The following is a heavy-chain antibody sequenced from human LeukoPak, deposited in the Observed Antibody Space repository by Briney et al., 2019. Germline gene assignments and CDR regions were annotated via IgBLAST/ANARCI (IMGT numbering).Heavy chain of an antibody. CDR3: ARGQLADNQ. CDR2: IKPDGSEK. CDR1: GFTVSSNE. D-gene: IGHD1-14*01. J-gene: IGHJ4*02. Sequence: GGSLRLSCAASGFTVSSNEMSWVRQTPGKGLEWVAKIKPDGSEKSYVDSVKGRFTISRDNAKNSVYLQMNSLRVEDTAVYYCARGQLADNQWGRGALVTVSS. V-gene: IGHV3-7*01.